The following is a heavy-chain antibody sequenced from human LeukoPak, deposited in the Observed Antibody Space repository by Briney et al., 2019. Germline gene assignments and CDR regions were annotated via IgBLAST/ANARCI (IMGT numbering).Heavy chain of an antibody. Sequence: PGRSLRLSCAASGFTFDDYAMHWVRQAPGKGLEWVSGISWNSGSIGYADPVKGRFTISRDNAKNSLYLQMNSLRAEDTALYYCAKDVGSWYYFDYWGQGTLVTVSS. D-gene: IGHD2-15*01. CDR2: ISWNSGSI. V-gene: IGHV3-9*01. J-gene: IGHJ4*02. CDR1: GFTFDDYA. CDR3: AKDVGSWYYFDY.